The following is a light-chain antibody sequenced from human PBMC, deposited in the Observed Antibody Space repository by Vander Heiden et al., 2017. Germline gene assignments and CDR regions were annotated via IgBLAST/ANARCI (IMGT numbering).Light chain of an antibody. CDR3: QQYNSYWWT. Sequence: DIQITQSPSTLAASVGERVTTTCRASQSISSWLAWYQQKPGKAPKLLIYKASSLESGVPSRFSGSGSGTEFTLTISSLQPDDFATYYCQQYNSYWWTFGQGTKVEIK. V-gene: IGKV1-5*03. J-gene: IGKJ1*01. CDR1: QSISSW. CDR2: KAS.